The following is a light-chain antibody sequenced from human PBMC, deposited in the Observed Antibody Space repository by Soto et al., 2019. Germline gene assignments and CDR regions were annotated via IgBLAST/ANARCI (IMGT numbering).Light chain of an antibody. V-gene: IGKV3-15*01. CDR2: GAS. Sequence: EIVMTQSPATLSVSPGERATLSCRASQSVSSNLAWYQQKPGQAHRLLIYGASTRATGIPARFSGSGSGTAFTLTVSSLQSEDFAVYYCQQSNNWPPETFGQGTKVEIK. CDR1: QSVSSN. CDR3: QQSNNWPPET. J-gene: IGKJ1*01.